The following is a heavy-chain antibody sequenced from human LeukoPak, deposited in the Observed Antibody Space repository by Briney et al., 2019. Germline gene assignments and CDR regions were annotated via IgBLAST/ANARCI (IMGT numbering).Heavy chain of an antibody. CDR2: ISGSGGST. CDR3: ARTGYSSSWSYYYYYMDV. Sequence: GGSLRLSCAASGFTFSSYAMSWVRQAPGKGLEWVSAISGSGGSTYYADSVKGRFTISRDNSKNTLYLQMNSLRAEDTAVYYCARTGYSSSWSYYYYYMDVWGKGTTVTVSS. J-gene: IGHJ6*03. V-gene: IGHV3-23*01. CDR1: GFTFSSYA. D-gene: IGHD6-13*01.